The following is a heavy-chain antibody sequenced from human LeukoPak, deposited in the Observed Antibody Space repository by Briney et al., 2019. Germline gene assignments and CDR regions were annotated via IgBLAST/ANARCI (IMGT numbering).Heavy chain of an antibody. CDR2: ISSSGTYI. Sequence: SGGSLRLSCAASGFTFSSYSMHWVRQAPWKGLEWVSSISSSGTYIYYADSVKGRFTISRDNAKNSVHLQMNSLRAEDTAVYYCARVMSSGSPLDYWGQGTLVTVSS. V-gene: IGHV3-21*01. J-gene: IGHJ4*02. D-gene: IGHD3-10*01. CDR1: GFTFSSYS. CDR3: ARVMSSGSPLDY.